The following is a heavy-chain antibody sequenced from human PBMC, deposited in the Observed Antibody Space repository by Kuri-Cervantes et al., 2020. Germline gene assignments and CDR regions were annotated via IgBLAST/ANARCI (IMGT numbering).Heavy chain of an antibody. Sequence: ASVKVSCKTSGYTFTDFFIHWVRQAPGQGLEWMGRLNPNSGGTSFAHNFGDRVTLTRDTSSATAYMELSRLRSDDTAVYYCAREGVNYDILTGYWEDYWGQGTLVTVSS. V-gene: IGHV1-2*06. CDR2: LNPNSGGT. D-gene: IGHD3-9*01. CDR3: AREGVNYDILTGYWEDY. J-gene: IGHJ4*02. CDR1: GYTFTDFF.